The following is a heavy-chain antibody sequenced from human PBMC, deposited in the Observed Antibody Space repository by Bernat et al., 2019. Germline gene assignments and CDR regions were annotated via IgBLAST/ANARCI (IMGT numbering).Heavy chain of an antibody. CDR2: ISYDGSNK. Sequence: QVQLVESGGGVVQPGRSLRLSCAASGFTFSSYGMHWVRQAPGKGLEWVAVISYDGSNKYSADSVKGRFTISRDNSKNTLYLQMNSLRAEDTAVYYCAKWTPAGRDYWGQGTLVTVSS. V-gene: IGHV3-30*18. CDR3: AKWTPAGRDY. J-gene: IGHJ4*02. CDR1: GFTFSSYG. D-gene: IGHD3/OR15-3a*01.